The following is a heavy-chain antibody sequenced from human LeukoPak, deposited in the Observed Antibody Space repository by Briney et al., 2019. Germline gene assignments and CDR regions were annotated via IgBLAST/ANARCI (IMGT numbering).Heavy chain of an antibody. D-gene: IGHD3-10*01. J-gene: IGHJ3*01. CDR3: AKDSYVSGRPLHTFDV. CDR1: GFTVSSNY. V-gene: IGHV3-23*01. CDR2: LSGDGAST. Sequence: GGSLRLSCASSGFTVSSNYITWVRHAPGKGLEWVSGLSGDGASTHYAESVKGQFTISRDNSQNTLFLQMNSLRVEDTAIYYCAKDSYVSGRPLHTFDVWGQGTMVTVSS.